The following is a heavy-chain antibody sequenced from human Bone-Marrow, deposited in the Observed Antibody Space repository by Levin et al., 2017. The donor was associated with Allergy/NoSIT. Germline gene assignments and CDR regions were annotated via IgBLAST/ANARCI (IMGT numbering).Heavy chain of an antibody. CDR3: ARQAGYSSGCLDY. Sequence: SQTLSLTCTVSGGSISSYYWSWIRQPPGKGLEWIGYIYYSGSTNYNPSLKSRVTISVDTSKNQFSLKLSSVTAADTAVYYCARQAGYSSGCLDYWGQGTLVTVSS. CDR1: GGSISSYY. J-gene: IGHJ4*02. V-gene: IGHV4-59*01. D-gene: IGHD6-19*01. CDR2: IYYSGST.